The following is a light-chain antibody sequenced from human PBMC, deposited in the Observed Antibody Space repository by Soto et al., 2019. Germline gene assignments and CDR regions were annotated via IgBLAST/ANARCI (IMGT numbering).Light chain of an antibody. Sequence: QSVLTQSASVSGSPGQSITISCTGTSSDVGGYNYVSWYQQHPGKAPKLMIYDVSNRPSGVSNRFSGSKSGNTASLTISGLQAEDEADYYCSSYTSSNTLEVFGGGTKLTVL. J-gene: IGLJ2*01. CDR3: SSYTSSNTLEV. CDR1: SSDVGGYNY. CDR2: DVS. V-gene: IGLV2-14*01.